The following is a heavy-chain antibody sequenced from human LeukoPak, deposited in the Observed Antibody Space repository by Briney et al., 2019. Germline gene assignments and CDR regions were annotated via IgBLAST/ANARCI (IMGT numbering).Heavy chain of an antibody. CDR2: IKQDGSEK. Sequence: GGSLRLSCAASGFTFSSYWMSWVRHAPGKGLEWVANIKQDGSEKYYVDSVKGRFTISRDNAKNSLYLQMNSLRAEDTAVYYCARERIDYYYYYMDVWGKGTTVTVSS. D-gene: IGHD3-16*02. J-gene: IGHJ6*03. CDR3: ARERIDYYYYYMDV. V-gene: IGHV3-7*01. CDR1: GFTFSSYW.